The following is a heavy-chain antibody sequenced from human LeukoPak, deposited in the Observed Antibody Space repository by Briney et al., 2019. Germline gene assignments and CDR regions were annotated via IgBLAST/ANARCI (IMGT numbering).Heavy chain of an antibody. CDR2: IYTSGST. V-gene: IGHV4-4*07. Sequence: SETLSLTCTVSGGSISSYYWSWIRQPPGKGLEWIGRIYTSGSTNYNPSLKSRVTMSVDTSKNQFSLKLSSVTAADTAVYYCAGRSLAARGYYYYYMDVWGKGTTVTVSS. CDR1: GGSISSYY. J-gene: IGHJ6*03. CDR3: AGRSLAARGYYYYYMDV. D-gene: IGHD6-6*01.